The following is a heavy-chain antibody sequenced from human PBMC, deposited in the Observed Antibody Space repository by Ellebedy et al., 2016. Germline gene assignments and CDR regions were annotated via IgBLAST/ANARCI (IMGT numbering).Heavy chain of an antibody. D-gene: IGHD6-19*01. CDR3: ARDHRTQQWLDFDY. J-gene: IGHJ4*02. CDR2: IYYSGST. Sequence: SETLSLTCTVSGGSISSYYWSWIRQPPGKGLEWIGYIYYSGSTYYNPSLKSRVTISVDTSKNQFSLKLSSVTAADTAVYYCARDHRTQQWLDFDYWGQGTLVTVSS. V-gene: IGHV4-59*12. CDR1: GGSISSYY.